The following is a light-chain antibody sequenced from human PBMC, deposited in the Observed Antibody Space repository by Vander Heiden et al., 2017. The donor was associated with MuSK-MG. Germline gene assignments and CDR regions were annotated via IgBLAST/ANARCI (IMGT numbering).Light chain of an antibody. J-gene: IGKJ2*01. V-gene: IGKV1-39*01. CDR3: QQSYSTPET. CDR1: QSIHNY. CDR2: AAS. Sequence: DIQMTQSPSSLSASVGDRVTITCRASQSIHNYLNWYQQRPGKAPKLLIYAASSLQSGVPSRFSGSGSRTDFTLTISSLQPEDFATYYCQQSYSTPETFGQGTKLEIK.